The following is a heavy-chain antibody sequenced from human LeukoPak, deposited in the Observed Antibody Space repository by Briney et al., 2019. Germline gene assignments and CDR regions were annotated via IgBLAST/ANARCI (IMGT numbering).Heavy chain of an antibody. CDR1: GFTFSSYT. V-gene: IGHV3-21*01. CDR2: ISSSSSYI. Sequence: GGSLRLSCAASGFTFSSYTMNWLRQAPGKGLEWVSSISSSSSYIYYADSVKGRFTISRDNAKNSPYLQMNSLRAEDTAVYYCARDQYDEGYFDYWGQGTLVTVSS. CDR3: ARDQYDEGYFDY. D-gene: IGHD1-1*01. J-gene: IGHJ4*02.